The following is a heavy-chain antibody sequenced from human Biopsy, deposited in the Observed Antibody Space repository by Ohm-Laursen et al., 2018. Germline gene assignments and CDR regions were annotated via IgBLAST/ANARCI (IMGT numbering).Heavy chain of an antibody. CDR2: FAPENGKT. Sequence: GASVEVSCKVSGYTLTALSMHWVRQAPGRGLEWMGGFAPENGKTIYAQKFQGRITMTEDTSTDTAYMELSSLRSEDTAVYYCAADINVWNVNYWGQGTQVTVSS. J-gene: IGHJ4*02. D-gene: IGHD1-1*01. V-gene: IGHV1-24*01. CDR3: AADINVWNVNY. CDR1: GYTLTALS.